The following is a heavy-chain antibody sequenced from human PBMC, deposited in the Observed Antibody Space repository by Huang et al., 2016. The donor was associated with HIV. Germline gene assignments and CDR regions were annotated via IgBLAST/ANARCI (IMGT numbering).Heavy chain of an antibody. CDR2: SSSYKCNT. Sequence: QVQLVQSGGEVKKPGASVKVSCKASGYTFARYGISWVRPAPGQGLEWMVWSSSYKCNTNYAKKLQGRVTMTTDTSTSTAYMELRSLRSDDTAVYYCARGYSSSWYGYYFDYWGQGTLVTVSS. J-gene: IGHJ4*02. CDR3: ARGYSSSWYGYYFDY. D-gene: IGHD6-13*01. CDR1: GYTFARYG. V-gene: IGHV1-18*04.